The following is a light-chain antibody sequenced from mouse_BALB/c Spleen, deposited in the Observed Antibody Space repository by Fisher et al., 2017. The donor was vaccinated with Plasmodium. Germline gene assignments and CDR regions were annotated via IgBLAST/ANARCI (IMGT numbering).Light chain of an antibody. CDR1: QIISSN. CDR3: QQSNSWPLT. J-gene: IGKJ5*01. CDR2: YTS. V-gene: IGKV5-43*01. Sequence: DIVMTQTTVTLSVTPGDSVSLSCRASQIISSNLHWYQQKSHESPRLLINYTSPSISGIPSRFSGSGSGTDFTLSINSVETEDFGMYFCQQSNSWPLTFGAGTKLELK.